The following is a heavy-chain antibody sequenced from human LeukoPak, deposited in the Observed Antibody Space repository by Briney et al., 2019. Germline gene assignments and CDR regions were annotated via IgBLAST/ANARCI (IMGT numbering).Heavy chain of an antibody. V-gene: IGHV4-59*08. J-gene: IGHJ4*02. CDR1: GGSISSYY. D-gene: IGHD1-26*01. CDR2: IYYSGST. Sequence: SETLSLTCTVSGGSISSYYWSWIRQPPGKGLEWIGNIYYSGSTNYNPSLKSRVTISVDTSKNQSSLKLSSVTAADTAVYYWARHTWAIWYSGSYPDYWGQGSLVTVSS. CDR3: ARHTWAIWYSGSYPDY.